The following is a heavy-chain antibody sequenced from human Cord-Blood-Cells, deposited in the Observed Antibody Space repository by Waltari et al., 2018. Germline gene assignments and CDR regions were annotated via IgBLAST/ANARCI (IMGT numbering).Heavy chain of an antibody. CDR2: LLYDGSKK. V-gene: IGHV3-33*01. CDR1: GFTFSSYG. J-gene: IGHJ4*02. CDR3: ARGSDTVTTYYFDY. Sequence: VQLVESGGGVVQPGRSLRLSCAASGFTFSSYGMHWVRPAAGKGLERVAVLLYDGSKKYYADSVKGRFTISRDNSKNTLFLQMNSLRAEDTAVYYCARGSDTVTTYYFDYWGQGTLVTVSS. D-gene: IGHD4-4*01.